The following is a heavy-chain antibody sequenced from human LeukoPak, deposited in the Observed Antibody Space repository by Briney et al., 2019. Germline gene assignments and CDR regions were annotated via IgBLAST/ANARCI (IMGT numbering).Heavy chain of an antibody. V-gene: IGHV3-48*04. CDR2: ITFSSSII. CDR3: ARGATDTTRWFDP. Sequence: GGSLRLSCAASGFTFSSYSMNWVRQAPGKGLEWVSYITFSSSIIYYADSVKGRFTISRDNAKNSLYLQMNGLRADDTATYYCARGATDTTRWFDPWGQGTLVTVSS. D-gene: IGHD1-7*01. J-gene: IGHJ5*02. CDR1: GFTFSSYS.